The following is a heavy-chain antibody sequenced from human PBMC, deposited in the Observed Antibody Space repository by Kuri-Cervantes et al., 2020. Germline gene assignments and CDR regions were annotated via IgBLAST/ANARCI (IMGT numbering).Heavy chain of an antibody. Sequence: SETLSLTCTVSGGSISSYYWSWIRQPAGKGLEWIGRIYTSGSTNYNPSLKSRVTISVDTSKNQFSLKLSSVTAADTAVYYCARGMSRWLPYYFDYWGQGNLVTVSS. CDR2: IYTSGST. CDR1: GGSISSYY. J-gene: IGHJ4*02. CDR3: ARGMSRWLPYYFDY. D-gene: IGHD5-24*01. V-gene: IGHV4-4*07.